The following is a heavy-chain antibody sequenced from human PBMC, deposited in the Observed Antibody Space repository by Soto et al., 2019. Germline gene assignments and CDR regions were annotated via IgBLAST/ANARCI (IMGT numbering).Heavy chain of an antibody. CDR2: VSYSGST. D-gene: IGHD2-15*01. CDR1: GVSISSFY. J-gene: IGHJ5*02. V-gene: IGHV4-59*08. Sequence: SETLSLTCTVSGVSISSFYWSWIRQPPGKGLEWIGSVSYSGSTNYNPSLKSRVTISIDTSKNQFSLRLSSVTAADTAVYYCARQLYCTGGSCPKNNWFDPWSQGTLVTVSS. CDR3: ARQLYCTGGSCPKNNWFDP.